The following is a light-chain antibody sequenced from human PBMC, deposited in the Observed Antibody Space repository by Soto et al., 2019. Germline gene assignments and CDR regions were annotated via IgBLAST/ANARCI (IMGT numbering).Light chain of an antibody. J-gene: IGLJ3*02. Sequence: QSVLTQPPSASGSPGQSVTISCTGTSSDVGGYNYVSWYQQHPGKAPKLMIYEVSKRPSGVPDRFSGSKSGNTASLTVSGLQAEDEADYYCSSYAGSNNPIWVFGGGTKVTVL. V-gene: IGLV2-8*01. CDR2: EVS. CDR1: SSDVGGYNY. CDR3: SSYAGSNNPIWV.